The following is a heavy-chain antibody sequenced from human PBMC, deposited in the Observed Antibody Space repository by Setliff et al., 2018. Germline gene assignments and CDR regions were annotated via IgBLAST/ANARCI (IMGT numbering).Heavy chain of an antibody. Sequence: GESLKISCKGSGYSFANSWIAWVRQMPGKGLEWMGVIYAGDSDTRYRPSFQGQVTISVDKSISTAYLQWSSLKASDTAMYYCARDSNYEGAYDFWGQGTLVTVSS. J-gene: IGHJ4*02. CDR2: IYAGDSDT. V-gene: IGHV5-51*01. CDR3: ARDSNYEGAYDF. D-gene: IGHD4-4*01. CDR1: GYSFANSW.